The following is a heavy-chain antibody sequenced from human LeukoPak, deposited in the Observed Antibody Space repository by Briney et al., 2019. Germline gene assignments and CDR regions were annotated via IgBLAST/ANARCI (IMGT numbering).Heavy chain of an antibody. D-gene: IGHD6-19*01. CDR1: GYTFTGYY. J-gene: IGHJ4*02. V-gene: IGHV1-2*02. CDR2: INPNSGGT. CDR3: ARGRAVAGTMKYYFDY. Sequence: ASVKVSCKASGYTFTGYYMHWVQQAPGQGLEWMGWINPNSGGTNYAQKFQGRVTMTRDTSISTAYMELSRLRSDDTAVYYCARGRAVAGTMKYYFDYWGQGTLVTVSS.